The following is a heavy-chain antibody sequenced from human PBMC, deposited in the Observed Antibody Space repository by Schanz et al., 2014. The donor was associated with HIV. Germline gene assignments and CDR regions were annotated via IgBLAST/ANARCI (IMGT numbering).Heavy chain of an antibody. CDR2: LWFDGSID. CDR3: VRDLEPTIFGGYYHRYGMDV. V-gene: IGHV3-33*01. D-gene: IGHD3-3*01. Sequence: QVQLVESGGGVVQPGGSLRLSCAASGFTFRNYAMHWVRQVPGKGLEWVAILWFDGSIDYYVDSVRGRFTISRDNSKNTLNLQMNSLRGDDTGVYFCVRDLEPTIFGGYYHRYGMDVWGQGTTVIVSS. CDR1: GFTFRNYA. J-gene: IGHJ6*02.